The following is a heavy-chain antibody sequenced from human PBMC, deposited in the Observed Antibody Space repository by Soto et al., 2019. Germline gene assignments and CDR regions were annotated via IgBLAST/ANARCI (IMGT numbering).Heavy chain of an antibody. V-gene: IGHV1-18*04. CDR2: INVDNGET. D-gene: IGHD1-26*01. CDR3: ARWISGGDSDWFDP. Sequence: VQLGQSGAEVKKPGASVKVSCKASGYNFMRYGFTWVRQAPGQGLEWMGWINVDNGETKYPQKIQGRVTMTTDTSPSTVYMELRSLTSDDTAVYYCARWISGGDSDWFDPWGHGTLVTVSS. J-gene: IGHJ5*02. CDR1: GYNFMRYG.